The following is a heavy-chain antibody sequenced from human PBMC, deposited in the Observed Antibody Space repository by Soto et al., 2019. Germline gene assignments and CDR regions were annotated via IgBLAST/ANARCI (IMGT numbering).Heavy chain of an antibody. V-gene: IGHV3-21*01. J-gene: IGHJ4*02. Sequence: EVQLVESGGGLVKPGGSLRLSCAASGFTFRGYNMNWVRQAPGKGLEWVSSISSGSSYAHYADSVKGRFTISRDNTRNSLYLQINSLRAEDTAVYYCARGGPAYSSTSCPFDYWGQGTLVTVSS. CDR2: ISSGSSYA. CDR3: ARGGPAYSSTSCPFDY. D-gene: IGHD2-2*01. CDR1: GFTFRGYN.